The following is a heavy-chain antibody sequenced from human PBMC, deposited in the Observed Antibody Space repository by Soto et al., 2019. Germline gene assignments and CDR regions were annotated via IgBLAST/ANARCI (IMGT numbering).Heavy chain of an antibody. CDR1: GFTFSSYA. D-gene: IGHD3-3*01. J-gene: IGHJ6*02. CDR3: AREYGYDFWSGYYISPHDYYGMDV. CDR2: ISYDGSNK. V-gene: IGHV3-30-3*01. Sequence: PGGSLRLSCAASGFTFSSYAMHWVRQAPGKGLEWVAVISYDGSNKYYADSVKGRFTISRDNSKNTLYLQMDSLRAEDTAVYYCAREYGYDFWSGYYISPHDYYGMDVWGQGTTVTVSS.